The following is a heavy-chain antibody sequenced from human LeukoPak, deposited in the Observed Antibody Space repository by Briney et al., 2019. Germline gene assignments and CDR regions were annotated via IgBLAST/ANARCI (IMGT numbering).Heavy chain of an antibody. CDR3: AKARDYGTPFFDY. CDR2: ISYDGSNK. V-gene: IGHV3-30*18. CDR1: GFTFSSYG. D-gene: IGHD4-17*01. J-gene: IGHJ4*02. Sequence: GALRLSCAASGFTFSSYGMHWVRQAPGKGLEWVAVISYDGSNKYYADSVKGRFTISRDNSKNTLYLQMNSLRAEDTAVYYCAKARDYGTPFFDYWGQGTLVTVSS.